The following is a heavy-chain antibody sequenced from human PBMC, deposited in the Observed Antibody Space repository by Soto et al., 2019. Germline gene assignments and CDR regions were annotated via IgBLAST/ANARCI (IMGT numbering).Heavy chain of an antibody. CDR1: GFTFTIAP. Sequence: PVNVSCKTAGFTFTIAPVHWGRQAQGQRLEWIGWIVVGSGNTNYAQKFQERVTITRDMSTSTAYMELSSLRSEDTAVYYCAAVAGTSGPDPLDAFDIWGQGTMVTVSS. D-gene: IGHD6-19*01. V-gene: IGHV1-58*01. CDR2: IVVGSGNT. J-gene: IGHJ3*02. CDR3: AAVAGTSGPDPLDAFDI.